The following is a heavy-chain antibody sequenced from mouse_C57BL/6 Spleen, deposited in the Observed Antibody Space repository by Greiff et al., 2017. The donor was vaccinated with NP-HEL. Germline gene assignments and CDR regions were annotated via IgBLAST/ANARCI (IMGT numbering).Heavy chain of an antibody. J-gene: IGHJ2*01. CDR1: GFSLTSYG. CDR3: ARGDGYYYFDY. CDR2: IWSGGST. V-gene: IGHV2-2*01. Sequence: VQLQQSGPGLVQPSQSLSITCTVSGFSLTSYGVHWVRQSPGKGLEWLGVIWSGGSTDYNAAFISRLSISKDNSKSQVFFKMNSLQADDTAIYYCARGDGYYYFDYWGHSTTLTVSS. D-gene: IGHD2-3*01.